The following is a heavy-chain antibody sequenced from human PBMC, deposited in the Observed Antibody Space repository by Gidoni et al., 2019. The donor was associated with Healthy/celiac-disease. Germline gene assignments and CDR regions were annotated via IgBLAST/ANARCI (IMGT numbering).Heavy chain of an antibody. Sequence: EVQLVESGGGLVQPGGSLRLSCAASGFTFSSYAMRWVRQAPGKGLEWVSAISGSGGSTYYAESVKGRFTISRDNSKNTLYLQMNSLRAEDTAVYYCAKMGVPAAILGFSWFDPWGQGTLVTVSS. V-gene: IGHV3-23*04. CDR2: ISGSGGST. CDR1: GFTFSSYA. CDR3: AKMGVPAAILGFSWFDP. J-gene: IGHJ5*02. D-gene: IGHD2-2*02.